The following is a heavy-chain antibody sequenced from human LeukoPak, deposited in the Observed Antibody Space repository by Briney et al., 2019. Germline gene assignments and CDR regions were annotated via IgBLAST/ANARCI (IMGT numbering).Heavy chain of an antibody. Sequence: GGSLRLSCAASGFTFSSYAMSWVRQAPGKGLEWVSAITGTGDNTYYANSVKGRCTISRDNSKNTLYLQMSSLRVEDTAVYYCAKDAYYYDGTGYYDGGSFDYWGQGTLVTVSS. CDR1: GFTFSSYA. CDR2: ITGTGDNT. J-gene: IGHJ4*02. D-gene: IGHD3-22*01. CDR3: AKDAYYYDGTGYYDGGSFDY. V-gene: IGHV3-23*01.